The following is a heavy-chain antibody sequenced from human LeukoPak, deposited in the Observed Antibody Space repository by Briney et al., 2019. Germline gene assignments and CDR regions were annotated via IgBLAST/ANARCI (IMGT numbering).Heavy chain of an antibody. J-gene: IGHJ4*02. CDR3: ASAVRYSSVQTGANFDY. D-gene: IGHD6-25*01. CDR2: IYYIGTT. V-gene: IGHV4-39*07. CDR1: GGSISTTSYY. Sequence: ASGTLSLTCTVSGGSISTTSYYWAWIRQPPGKGLEWIGTIYYIGTTYYNASLKSRVSMSVDTSKNQFSLKVTSLTAADTAVYFCASAVRYSSVQTGANFDYWGQGTLVTVSS.